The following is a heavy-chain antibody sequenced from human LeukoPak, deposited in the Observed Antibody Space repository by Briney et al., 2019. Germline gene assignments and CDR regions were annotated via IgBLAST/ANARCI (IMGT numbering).Heavy chain of an antibody. Sequence: PGGSLRLSCAASGFTFSSYEMNWVRQAPGKGLEWVSYISSSGSTIYYADSVKGRVTISRDNAKNSLYLQMTSLRAEDTAVYYCARLVYSGSYFDYWGQGTLVTVSS. CDR3: ARLVYSGSYFDY. J-gene: IGHJ4*02. V-gene: IGHV3-48*03. CDR2: ISSSGSTI. CDR1: GFTFSSYE. D-gene: IGHD1-26*01.